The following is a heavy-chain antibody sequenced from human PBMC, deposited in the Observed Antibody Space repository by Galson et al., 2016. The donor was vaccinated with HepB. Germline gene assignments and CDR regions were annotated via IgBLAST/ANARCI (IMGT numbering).Heavy chain of an antibody. D-gene: IGHD3-3*01. CDR1: GFTFGDYA. CDR3: AKNRRVFGVAKTYNGLDV. CDR2: ISWNSGSI. Sequence: SLRLSCAASGFTFGDYAMHWVRQAPGRGLEWVSGISWNSGSIDYADSVKGRFTISRDNAKNSLYLQMNSLRAEDTALYYCAKNRRVFGVAKTYNGLDVWGQGTTVTVSS. V-gene: IGHV3-9*01. J-gene: IGHJ6*02.